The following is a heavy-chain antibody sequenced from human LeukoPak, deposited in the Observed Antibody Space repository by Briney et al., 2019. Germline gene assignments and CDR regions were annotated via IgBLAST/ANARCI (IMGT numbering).Heavy chain of an antibody. CDR1: GYSFTTYW. V-gene: IGHV5-51*01. J-gene: IGHJ5*02. CDR2: IYPGDSDT. Sequence: GESLQISCKVSGYSFTTYWIAWVRQMPGKGLEWMGIIYPGDSDTRYSPSFQGQVTISADKSISTAYLQWTSLKASDTAMYYCARADGYWGLSWGQGTLVTVSS. D-gene: IGHD5-24*01. CDR3: ARADGYWGLS.